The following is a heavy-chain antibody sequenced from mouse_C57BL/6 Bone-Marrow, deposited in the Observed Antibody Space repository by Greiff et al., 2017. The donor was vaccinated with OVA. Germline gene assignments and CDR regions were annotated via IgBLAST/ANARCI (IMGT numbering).Heavy chain of an antibody. CDR1: GYTFTSYW. D-gene: IGHD1-1*01. J-gene: IGHJ4*01. CDR3: AIKAPITTVPYYYAMDY. V-gene: IGHV1-74*01. CDR2: IHPSDSDT. Sequence: QVQLQQPGAELVKPGASVKVSCKASGYTFTSYWMHWVKQRPGQGLEWIGRIHPSDSDTNYNQKFKGKATLTVDKSSSTAYMQLSSLTSEDSAVYYCAIKAPITTVPYYYAMDYWGQGTSVTVSS.